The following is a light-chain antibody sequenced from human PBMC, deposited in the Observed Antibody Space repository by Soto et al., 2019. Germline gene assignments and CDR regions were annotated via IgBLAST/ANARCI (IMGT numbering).Light chain of an antibody. J-gene: IGKJ4*01. Sequence: DIQITHSPSTLSGSVRDRSTITCRASQSISSWLAWYQQKPGKAPKLLIFDASSLESGVPSRFSGSGSGTELTLTISSLQTDDFATYYCQQYNSYSALSIGGGTKVDIK. V-gene: IGKV1-5*01. CDR1: QSISSW. CDR2: DAS. CDR3: QQYNSYSALS.